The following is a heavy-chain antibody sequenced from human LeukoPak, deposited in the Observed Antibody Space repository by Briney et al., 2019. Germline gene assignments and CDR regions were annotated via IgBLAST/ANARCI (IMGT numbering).Heavy chain of an antibody. CDR3: ARDVGGYTYYYYYGMDV. CDR1: GYTFTSYG. Sequence: ASVKVSCKASGYTFTSYGISWVRQAPGQGLEWMGWISAYNGNTNYAQKLQGRVTMTTDTSTSTAYMELRSLRSDDTAVYYCARDVGGYTYYYYYGMDVRGQGTTVTVSS. CDR2: ISAYNGNT. J-gene: IGHJ6*02. D-gene: IGHD3-22*01. V-gene: IGHV1-18*01.